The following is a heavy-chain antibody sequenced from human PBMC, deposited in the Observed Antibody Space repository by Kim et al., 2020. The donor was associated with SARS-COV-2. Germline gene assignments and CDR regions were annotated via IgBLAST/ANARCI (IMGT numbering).Heavy chain of an antibody. J-gene: IGHJ4*02. Sequence: GGSLRLSCAASGFTFGNYWMIWVRQAPGKVLEWVANIKLDGSEKYYMDSVKGRFTISSDNAKNSLYLQMNSLRVEDTAVYYCARSGWDYWGQGTLVTVSS. CDR1: GFTFGNYW. CDR3: ARSGWDY. V-gene: IGHV3-7*01. D-gene: IGHD6-19*01. CDR2: IKLDGSEK.